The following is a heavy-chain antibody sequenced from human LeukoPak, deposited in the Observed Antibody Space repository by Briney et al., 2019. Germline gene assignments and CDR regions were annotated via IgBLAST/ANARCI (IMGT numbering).Heavy chain of an antibody. CDR1: GGSISSSNW. Sequence: YPSGTLSLTCAVSGGSISSSNWWSWVRQPPGKGLEWIGEIYHSGSTNYNPSLKSRVTISVDKSKNQFSLKLSSVTAADTAVYYCASQTRGVREVIVDYWGQGTLVTVSS. J-gene: IGHJ4*02. CDR2: IYHSGST. V-gene: IGHV4-4*02. D-gene: IGHD3-10*01. CDR3: ASQTRGVREVIVDY.